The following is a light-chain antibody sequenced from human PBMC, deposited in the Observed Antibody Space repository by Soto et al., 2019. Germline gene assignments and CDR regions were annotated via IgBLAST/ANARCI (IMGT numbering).Light chain of an antibody. CDR2: RAS. V-gene: IGKV1-5*03. CDR3: QQYNNYPRT. CDR1: QSVDTW. Sequence: DIQMTQFPSTLSASVGDRVTITCRASQSVDTWLAWYQQKPGKAPSLLIYRASNLESGVPSRFSGSGSGTEVTLTIRSLQPDDFATYYCQQYNNYPRTFGQGTKVEVK. J-gene: IGKJ1*01.